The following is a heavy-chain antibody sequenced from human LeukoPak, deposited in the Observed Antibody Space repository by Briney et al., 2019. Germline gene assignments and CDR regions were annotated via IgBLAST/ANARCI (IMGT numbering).Heavy chain of an antibody. Sequence: ASVKVSCKASGYTFTGYYMHWVRQAPGQGLEWMGWISAYNGNTDYAQKLQGRVTMTTDTSTSTAYMELRSLRSDDTAVYYCARDTARGTVSKNWFDPWGQGTLVTVSS. D-gene: IGHD4-11*01. CDR1: GYTFTGYY. J-gene: IGHJ5*02. CDR2: ISAYNGNT. V-gene: IGHV1-18*04. CDR3: ARDTARGTVSKNWFDP.